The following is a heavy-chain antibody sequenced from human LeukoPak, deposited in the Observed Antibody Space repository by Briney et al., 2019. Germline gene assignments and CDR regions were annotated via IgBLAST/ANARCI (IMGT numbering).Heavy chain of an antibody. Sequence: SETLSLTCAVYGGSFSGYYWSWIRQPPGKGLEWIGEINHSGSTNYNPSLKSRVTISVDTSKNQFSLKLSSVTAADTAVYYCARVVEQQLGVFYYYYGMDVWGQGTTVTVSS. D-gene: IGHD6-13*01. CDR2: INHSGST. J-gene: IGHJ6*02. CDR1: GGSFSGYY. CDR3: ARVVEQQLGVFYYYYGMDV. V-gene: IGHV4-34*01.